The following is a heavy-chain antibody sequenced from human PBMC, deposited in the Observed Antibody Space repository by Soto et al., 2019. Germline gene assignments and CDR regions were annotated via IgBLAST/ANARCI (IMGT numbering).Heavy chain of an antibody. CDR1: GYTFTNYG. V-gene: IGHV1-18*01. D-gene: IGHD6-6*01. CDR2: ITTDKGKT. J-gene: IGHJ4*02. CDR3: ATRPPAFDY. Sequence: QVQLVQSGPEVKQPGASVKVSCKTSGYTFTNYGISWVRQAPGQGLEWMGWITTDKGKTTYAQKFQGRVTMTTDTSTSRANLELRSLRADDTAMYYYATRPPAFDYWGQGTLVTVSS.